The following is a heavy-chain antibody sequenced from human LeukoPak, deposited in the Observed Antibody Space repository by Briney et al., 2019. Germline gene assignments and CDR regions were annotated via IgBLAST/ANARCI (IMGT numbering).Heavy chain of an antibody. Sequence: GGSLRLSCAASGFTVSSNYMSWVRQAPGKGLEWVSVIYSGGSTYYADSVKGRFTISRDNSKNTLYLQMNSLRAEDTALYYCAKSSYYDTSGSYREYYFDYWGQGALVTVSS. CDR3: AKSSYYDTSGSYREYYFDY. J-gene: IGHJ4*02. D-gene: IGHD3-22*01. CDR1: GFTVSSNY. CDR2: IYSGGST. V-gene: IGHV3-53*01.